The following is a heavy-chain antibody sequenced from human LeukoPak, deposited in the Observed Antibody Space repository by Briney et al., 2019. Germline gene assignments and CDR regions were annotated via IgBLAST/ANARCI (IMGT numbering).Heavy chain of an antibody. CDR2: ISSSSSTI. CDR1: GFTFSSYS. J-gene: IGHJ4*02. CDR3: ASGGYSYGLLY. Sequence: GGSLRLSCAASGFTFSSYSMNWVRQAPGKGLEWVSYISSSSSTIYYADSVKGRFTISRDNAKNSLYLQLNSLGDVPTAVYYCASGGYSYGLLYWGQGTLVTVSS. D-gene: IGHD5-18*01. V-gene: IGHV3-48*02.